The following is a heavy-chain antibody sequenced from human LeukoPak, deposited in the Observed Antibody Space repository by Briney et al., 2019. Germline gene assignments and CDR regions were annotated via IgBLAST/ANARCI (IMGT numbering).Heavy chain of an antibody. J-gene: IGHJ4*02. CDR1: GYTFTSYY. D-gene: IGHD3-22*01. CDR2: INPNRGST. CDR3: ARTHYYDSSGYDY. Sequence: GASVKVSCKASGYTFTSYYMYWVRQAPGQGLEWMGIINPNRGSTSYAQKFQGRVTMTRDMSTSTVYMELSSLRSEDTAVYYCARTHYYDSSGYDYWGQGTPVTVSS. V-gene: IGHV1-46*01.